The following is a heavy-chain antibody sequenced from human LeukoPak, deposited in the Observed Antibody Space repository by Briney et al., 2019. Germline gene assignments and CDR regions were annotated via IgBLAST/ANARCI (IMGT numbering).Heavy chain of an antibody. CDR2: ISTYNGNT. J-gene: IGHJ4*02. V-gene: IGHV1-18*01. CDR3: ARVQSSGYYSDY. CDR1: GYTVSIYG. Sequence: ASVKVSCKASGYTVSIYGITWVRQAPGQGLEWMGWISTYNGNTNYAQKLQGRVTMTTDTSTSTAYMELRSLRSDDTAVYYCARVQSSGYYSDYWGQGTLVTVSS. D-gene: IGHD3-22*01.